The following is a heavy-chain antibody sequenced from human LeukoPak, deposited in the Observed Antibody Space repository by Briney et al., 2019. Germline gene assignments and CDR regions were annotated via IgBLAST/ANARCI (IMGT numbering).Heavy chain of an antibody. V-gene: IGHV1-2*02. Sequence: ASVKVSCKASGYTFTSYYMHWVRQAPGQGLEWMGIINPNSGGTNYAQKFQGRVTMTRDTSISTAYMELSRLRSDDTAVYYCARDQTTYDSSGYFHINDAFDIWGQGTMVTVSS. CDR3: ARDQTTYDSSGYFHINDAFDI. J-gene: IGHJ3*02. CDR1: GYTFTSYY. CDR2: INPNSGGT. D-gene: IGHD3-22*01.